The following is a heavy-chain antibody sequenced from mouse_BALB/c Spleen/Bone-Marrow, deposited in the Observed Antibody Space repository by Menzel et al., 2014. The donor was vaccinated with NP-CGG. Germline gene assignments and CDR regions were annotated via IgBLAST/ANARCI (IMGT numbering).Heavy chain of an antibody. Sequence: EVKLEESGGGLVQPGGSLKLSCAASGFTFSSYGMSWVRQTPDKRLELVATINSNGGSTYYPDSVKGRFTISRDNAKNTLYLQMSSLKSEYTAMYYSSLRNAMDYWGQGTSVTVSS. D-gene: IGHD6-5*01. CDR3: SLRNAMDY. CDR1: GFTFSSYG. J-gene: IGHJ4*01. V-gene: IGHV5-6-3*01. CDR2: INSNGGST.